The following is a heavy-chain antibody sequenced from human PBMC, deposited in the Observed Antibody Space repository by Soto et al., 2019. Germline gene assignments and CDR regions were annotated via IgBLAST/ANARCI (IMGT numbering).Heavy chain of an antibody. Sequence: SVKVSCKASGGTFSSYAISWVRQAPGQGLEWMGGIIPIFGTANYAQKFQGRVTITADESTSTAYMELSSLRSEDTAVYYCATGVTIFGVVIIFGYWGQGTLVTVSS. CDR2: IIPIFGTA. CDR3: ATGVTIFGVVIIFGY. D-gene: IGHD3-3*01. V-gene: IGHV1-69*13. CDR1: GGTFSSYA. J-gene: IGHJ4*02.